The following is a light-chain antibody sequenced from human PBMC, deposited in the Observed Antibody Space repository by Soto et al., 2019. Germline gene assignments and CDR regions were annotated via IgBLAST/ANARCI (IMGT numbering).Light chain of an antibody. V-gene: IGKV3-20*01. CDR3: QYYGNSPKLT. J-gene: IGKJ4*01. CDR2: GAS. CDR1: QSVSSSY. Sequence: EVVLTQSPGTLSLSPGERATLSCSASQSVSSSYLAWYQQKPGQAPRLLIYGASSRATGFPDRFSGTGSGTDFTLTISRLQPEDFAVYYCQYYGNSPKLTFGGGTKVEIK.